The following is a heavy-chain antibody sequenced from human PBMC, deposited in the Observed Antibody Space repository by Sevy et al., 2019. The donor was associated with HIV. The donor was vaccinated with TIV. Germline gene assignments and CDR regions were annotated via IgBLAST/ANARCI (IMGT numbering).Heavy chain of an antibody. CDR1: GGSISSHY. CDR2: IYDSGST. J-gene: IGHJ4*02. V-gene: IGHV4-59*08. D-gene: IGHD3-22*01. CDR3: ARHGAAGTSGYYDFGY. Sequence: SETLSLTCTVSGGSISSHYWSWIRQPPGKGLEWIGYIYDSGSTNYNPSLKSRLTISVGTSKNQFSLMLSSVTAADTAVYYCARHGAAGTSGYYDFGYWGQGTLVTVSS.